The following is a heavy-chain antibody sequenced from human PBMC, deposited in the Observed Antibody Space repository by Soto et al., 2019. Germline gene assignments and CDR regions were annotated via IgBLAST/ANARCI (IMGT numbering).Heavy chain of an antibody. D-gene: IGHD6-6*01. V-gene: IGHV1-24*01. J-gene: IGHJ5*02. CDR2: FDPEDGET. CDR1: GYTLTELS. Sequence: ASVKVSCKVSGYTLTELSMHWVRQAPGKGLEWMGGFDPEDGETIYAQKFQGRVTMTEDTSTDTAYMELSSLRSEDTAVYYCARAGGSIAARPNWFDPWGQGTLVTVSS. CDR3: ARAGGSIAARPNWFDP.